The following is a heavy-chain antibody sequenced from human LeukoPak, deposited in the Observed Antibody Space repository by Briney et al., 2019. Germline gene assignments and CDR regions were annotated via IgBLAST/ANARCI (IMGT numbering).Heavy chain of an antibody. CDR3: ARATPVGGVRFDY. CDR1: GVSISSYY. CDR2: IYTTGDT. V-gene: IGHV4-4*09. D-gene: IGHD3-16*01. J-gene: IGHJ4*02. Sequence: SETLSLTCTVSGVSISSYYWSWIRQPPGKGLEWIGSIYTTGDTRYNPSLKSRVTISVDTSKNQFSLKLSSVAAADTAVYYCARATPVGGVRFDYWGQGTLVTVSS.